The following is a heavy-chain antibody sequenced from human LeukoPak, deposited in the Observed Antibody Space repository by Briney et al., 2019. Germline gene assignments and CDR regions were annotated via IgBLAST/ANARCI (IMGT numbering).Heavy chain of an antibody. CDR3: AQTRRYFGWFDYYGTDV. V-gene: IGHV4-34*01. CDR1: GGSFSKYY. D-gene: IGHD3-9*01. Sequence: SETLSLTCAVYGGSFSKYYWSWIRQPPGKGLEWIGEINHSGTTNYNPSLKSQVTISVDTSKNQFSLKLSSVTAADTAVYYCAQTRRYFGWFDYYGTDVWGQGTTVTVSS. J-gene: IGHJ6*02. CDR2: INHSGTT.